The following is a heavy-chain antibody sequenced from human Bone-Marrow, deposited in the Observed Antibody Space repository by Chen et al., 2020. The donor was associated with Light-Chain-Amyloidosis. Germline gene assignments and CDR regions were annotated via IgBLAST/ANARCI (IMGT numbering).Heavy chain of an antibody. Sequence: EVQLVESGGGLVQPGGSLRLSCAASGFTFSSYEMNWVRQAPGKGLEWVSYISSSGSTIYYADSVKGRFTISRDNAKNSLYLQMNSLRAEDTAVYYCARVAYYYYYGMDVWGQGTTVTVSS. J-gene: IGHJ6*02. CDR2: ISSSGSTI. V-gene: IGHV3-48*03. CDR1: GFTFSSYE. CDR3: ARVAYYYYYGMDV.